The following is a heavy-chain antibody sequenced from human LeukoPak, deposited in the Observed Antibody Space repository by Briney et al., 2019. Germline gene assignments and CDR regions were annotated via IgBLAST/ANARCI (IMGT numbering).Heavy chain of an antibody. CDR1: GGSFSGYY. D-gene: IGHD3-22*01. Sequence: PSETLSLTCAVYGGSFSGYYWGWIRQPPGKGLEWIGSIYYSGSTYYNPSLKSRVTISVDTSKNQFSLKLSSVTAADTAVYYCASQNEYYYDSSGYYWGYYFDYWGQGTLVTVSS. V-gene: IGHV4-39*01. CDR3: ASQNEYYYDSSGYYWGYYFDY. J-gene: IGHJ4*02. CDR2: IYYSGST.